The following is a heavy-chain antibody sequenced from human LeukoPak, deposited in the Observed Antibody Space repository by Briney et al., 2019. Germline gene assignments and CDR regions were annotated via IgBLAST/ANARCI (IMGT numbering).Heavy chain of an antibody. CDR1: GFTFSGYS. V-gene: IGHV3-23*01. J-gene: IGHJ6*02. CDR3: VKDRPCDGCMPMDA. CDR2: LGRSGDNR. Sequence: QPGGSLRLSCAAPGFTFSGYSMSWVRQAPGKGLEWVFGLGRSGDNRYYADSVKGRFTISRDNSKDTVYLQMNSLRVEDTAKYFCVKDRPCDGCMPMDAWGQGTTVTVSS. D-gene: IGHD5-24*01.